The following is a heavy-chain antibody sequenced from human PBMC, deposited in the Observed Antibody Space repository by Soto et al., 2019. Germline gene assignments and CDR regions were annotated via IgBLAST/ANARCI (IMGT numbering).Heavy chain of an antibody. CDR3: ARAREPEYSSSIFFDY. CDR1: GLTVSRTQ. CDR2: IYSAGST. J-gene: IGHJ4*01. V-gene: IGHV3-53*01. Sequence: AGGSLRLSCAASGLTVSRTQMSWVRQAPGKGLQWVSVIYSAGSTYYANAVKGRFTISRDISENKIFLELNGLTVDDTAVYYCARAREPEYSSSIFFDYWGRGTEVTVSS. D-gene: IGHD6-6*01.